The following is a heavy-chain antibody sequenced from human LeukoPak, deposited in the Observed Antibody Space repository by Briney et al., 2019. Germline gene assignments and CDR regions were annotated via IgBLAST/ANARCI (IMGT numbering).Heavy chain of an antibody. CDR3: ARVDIAARVPDY. D-gene: IGHD6-6*01. V-gene: IGHV1-2*02. CDR1: GYTFTGFY. CDR2: INPSSGGT. Sequence: GASVKVSCKASGYTFTGFYMHWVRQAPGQGLEWMGWINPSSGGTNYAQKFQGRVTMTRDTSISTAYMELSRLRSDNTAVYYCARVDIAARVPDYWGQGTLVTVSS. J-gene: IGHJ4*02.